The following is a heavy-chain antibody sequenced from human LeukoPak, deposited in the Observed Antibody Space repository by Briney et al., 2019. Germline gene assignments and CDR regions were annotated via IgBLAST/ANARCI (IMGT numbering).Heavy chain of an antibody. V-gene: IGHV7-4-1*02. CDR2: INTNTGNP. CDR3: ARDRYSYGFEGIDY. Sequence: ASVKVSCEASGYTLTSYAMNWVRQAPGQGLEWMGWINTNTGNPTYAQGFTGRFVFSLDTSVSTAYLQISSLKAEDTAVYYCARDRYSYGFEGIDYWGQGTLVTVSS. D-gene: IGHD5-18*01. J-gene: IGHJ4*02. CDR1: GYTLTSYA.